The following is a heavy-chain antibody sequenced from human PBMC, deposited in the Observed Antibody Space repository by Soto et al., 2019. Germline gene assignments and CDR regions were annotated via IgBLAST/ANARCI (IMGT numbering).Heavy chain of an antibody. Sequence: EVQLVESGGGLVQPGGSLRLSCAASGFSFSSYAMSWLRQAPGKGLEWVSTISGSGGKKFYADSVKGRFSISRDTSDNQVYLHMNSLREDDTAVYYGSRWSYRDYWGKGARVTVSS. CDR2: ISGSGGKK. CDR1: GFSFSSYA. D-gene: IGHD1-26*01. CDR3: SRWSYRDY. J-gene: IGHJ4*02. V-gene: IGHV3-23*04.